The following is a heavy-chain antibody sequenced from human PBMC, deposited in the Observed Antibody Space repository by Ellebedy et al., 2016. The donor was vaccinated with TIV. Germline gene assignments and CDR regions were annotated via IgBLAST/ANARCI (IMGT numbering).Heavy chain of an antibody. V-gene: IGHV4-59*01. CDR3: ARVRYYDSRGYSPDAFDI. Sequence: MPSETLSLTCTVSGGSISSYYWSWIRQPPGKGLEFMGYIYYSGLTNYNPSLTSRVTMSVDTSKNQFSLKLSSVTAADTAVYYCARVRYYDSRGYSPDAFDIWGQGTMVTVSS. CDR1: GGSISSYY. J-gene: IGHJ3*02. D-gene: IGHD3-22*01. CDR2: IYYSGLT.